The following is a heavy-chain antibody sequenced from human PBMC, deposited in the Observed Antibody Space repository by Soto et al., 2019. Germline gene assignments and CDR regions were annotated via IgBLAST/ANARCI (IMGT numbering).Heavy chain of an antibody. CDR1: GYTFTSYY. CDR2: MNPNSGNT. D-gene: IGHD5-12*01. V-gene: IGHV1-8*02. CDR3: ASEDIVATMGYFDY. Sequence: ASVKVSCRASGYTFTSYYMHWVRQAPGQGLEWMGWMNPNSGNTGYAQKFQGRVTMTRNTSISTAYMELSSLRSEDTAVYYCASEDIVATMGYFDYWGQGTLVTVSS. J-gene: IGHJ4*02.